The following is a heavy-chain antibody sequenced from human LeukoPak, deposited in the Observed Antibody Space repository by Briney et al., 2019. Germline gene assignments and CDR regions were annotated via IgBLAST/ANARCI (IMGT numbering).Heavy chain of an antibody. Sequence: ASVKVSCKVSGYTLTELSTHWVRQAPGKGLEWMGGFDPEDGETIYAQKFQGRVTMTEDTSTDTAYMELSSLRSEDTAVYYCATRPGRTDAFDIWGQGTMVTVSS. CDR2: FDPEDGET. CDR3: ATRPGRTDAFDI. CDR1: GYTLTELS. V-gene: IGHV1-24*01. D-gene: IGHD1-1*01. J-gene: IGHJ3*02.